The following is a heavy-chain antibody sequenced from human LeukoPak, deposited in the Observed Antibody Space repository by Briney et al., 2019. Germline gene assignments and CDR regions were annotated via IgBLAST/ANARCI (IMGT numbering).Heavy chain of an antibody. J-gene: IGHJ5*02. CDR1: GGSISSYY. V-gene: IGHV4-59*01. Sequence: SETLSLTCTVSGGSISSYYWSWIRQPPGKGLEWIGYIYYSGSTNYNPSLKSRVTISVDTSKNQFSLKLSSVTAADTAVYYCARGPPRFRLGDNWFDPWGQGTLVTVSS. CDR3: ARGPPRFRLGDNWFDP. D-gene: IGHD3-16*01. CDR2: IYYSGST.